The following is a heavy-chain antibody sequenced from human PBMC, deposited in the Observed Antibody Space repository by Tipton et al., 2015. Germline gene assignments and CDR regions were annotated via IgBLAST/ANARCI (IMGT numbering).Heavy chain of an antibody. CDR3: TRGSGGTALVPGLDY. CDR2: ISGSGTTT. CDR1: GFTFSSYA. D-gene: IGHD6-25*01. Sequence: SLRLSCAASGFTFSSYAMNWVRQVPGKGLEWVSVISGSGTTTYYADSVKGRFTISRDNSKNTLFLQMNGLRAEDTAVYYCTRGSGGTALVPGLDYWGQGALVTVSS. J-gene: IGHJ4*02. V-gene: IGHV3-23*01.